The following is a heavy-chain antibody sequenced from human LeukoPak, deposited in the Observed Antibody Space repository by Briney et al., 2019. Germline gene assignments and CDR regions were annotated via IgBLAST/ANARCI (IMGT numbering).Heavy chain of an antibody. D-gene: IGHD6-19*01. CDR2: IYPGDSDT. V-gene: IGHV5-51*01. Sequence: GASLKISCKGSGYSFSNYWIGWVRPMRGKGLEWVGIIYPGDSDTRYSPSFQSQVTISADKSISTAYLQWSSLKASDTAMYYCARPRAVAGYYFDYWGQGTLVTVSS. J-gene: IGHJ4*02. CDR1: GYSFSNYW. CDR3: ARPRAVAGYYFDY.